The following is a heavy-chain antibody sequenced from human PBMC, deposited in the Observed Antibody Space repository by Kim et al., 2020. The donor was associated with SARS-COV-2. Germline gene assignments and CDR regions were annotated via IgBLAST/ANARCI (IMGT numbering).Heavy chain of an antibody. V-gene: IGHV4-59*11. D-gene: IGHD3-16*01. CDR3: ARFGWGAF. J-gene: IGHJ4*02. Sequence: SETLSLTCTVSGGSSGTHYWNWIRQPPGRGLEWIGYVDNIGTTSYNHSLKSRVAISRDTSMSHFSLRLTSVTAADTAVYYCARFGWGAFWGQGTLVTVSS. CDR2: VDNIGTT. CDR1: GGSSGTHY.